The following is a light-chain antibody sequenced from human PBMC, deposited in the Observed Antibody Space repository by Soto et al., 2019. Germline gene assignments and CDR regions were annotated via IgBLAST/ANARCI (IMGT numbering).Light chain of an antibody. CDR1: SSDIGGYKY. Sequence: QSVLTQPASVSGSPGQSITISCTGTSSDIGGYKYVSWYQHHPGRAPKLLISEVTNRPSGVSNRFSGSKSGNTASLTISGLQAEDEADYYCSSYTTNITPVVFGGGTKLTVL. CDR2: EVT. V-gene: IGLV2-14*01. CDR3: SSYTTNITPVV. J-gene: IGLJ2*01.